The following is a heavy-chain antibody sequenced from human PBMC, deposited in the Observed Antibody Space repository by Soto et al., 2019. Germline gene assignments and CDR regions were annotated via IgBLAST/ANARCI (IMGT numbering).Heavy chain of an antibody. J-gene: IGHJ6*02. CDR3: ASNQSKLDIYYYGMDV. D-gene: IGHD3-3*01. Sequence: GGSLRLSCAASGFTFSSYAMHWVRQAPGKGLEWVAVISYDGSNKYYADSVKGRFTISRDNSKNTLYLQMNSLRAEDTAVYYCASNQSKLDIYYYGMDVWGQGTTVTVSS. CDR1: GFTFSSYA. V-gene: IGHV3-30-3*01. CDR2: ISYDGSNK.